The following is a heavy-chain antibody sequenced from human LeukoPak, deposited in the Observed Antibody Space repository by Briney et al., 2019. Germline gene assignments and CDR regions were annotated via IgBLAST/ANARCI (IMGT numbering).Heavy chain of an antibody. CDR3: ARSLAAAGKRDYLDY. D-gene: IGHD6-13*01. Sequence: GASVKVSCKASGGAFSSYAISWVRQAPGQGLEWMGGIIPIFGTANYAQKFQGRVTITADESTSTAYMELSSLRSEDTAVYYCARSLAAAGKRDYLDYWGQGTLVTVSS. V-gene: IGHV1-69*13. J-gene: IGHJ4*02. CDR2: IIPIFGTA. CDR1: GGAFSSYA.